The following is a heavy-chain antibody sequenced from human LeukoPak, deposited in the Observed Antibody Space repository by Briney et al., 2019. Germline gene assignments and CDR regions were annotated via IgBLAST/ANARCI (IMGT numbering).Heavy chain of an antibody. CDR3: ARDRRDYDSSGYNLLGY. J-gene: IGHJ4*02. CDR2: INPNSGGT. D-gene: IGHD3-22*01. V-gene: IGHV1-2*02. Sequence: ASVKVSCKASGYTFTGYYMHWVRQAPGQGLEWMGWINPNSGGTNYAQKFQGRVTMTRDTSISTAYMELSRLRSDDTAVYYCARDRRDYDSSGYNLLGYWGQGTLVTVSS. CDR1: GYTFTGYY.